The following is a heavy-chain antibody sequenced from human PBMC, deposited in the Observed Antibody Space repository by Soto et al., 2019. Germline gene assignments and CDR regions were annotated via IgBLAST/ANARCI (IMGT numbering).Heavy chain of an antibody. Sequence: QVQLVESGGGVVQPGRSLRLSCAASGFTFSSYGMHWVRQAPGKGLEWVAVIWYDGSNKYYADSVKGRFTISRDNSKNTLYLQMNSLRAEDTAVYYCARVDSSGWLIDYWGQGTLVTVSS. CDR3: ARVDSSGWLIDY. CDR2: IWYDGSNK. V-gene: IGHV3-33*01. D-gene: IGHD6-19*01. J-gene: IGHJ4*02. CDR1: GFTFSSYG.